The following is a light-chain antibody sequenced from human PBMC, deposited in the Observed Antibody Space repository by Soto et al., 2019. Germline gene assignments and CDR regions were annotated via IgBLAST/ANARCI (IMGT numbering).Light chain of an antibody. CDR1: SNDVGGYNY. J-gene: IGLJ1*01. CDR2: DVS. CDR3: SSYTSSSYTSSSTLYV. Sequence: QSALTQPASVSGSPGQSITMSCTGTSNDVGGYNYVSWYQQYPGKAPKLMIYDVSNRPSGVSNRFSGSKSGNTASLTISGLQAEDEADYYCSSYTSSSYTSSSTLYVFGTGTKLTVL. V-gene: IGLV2-14*01.